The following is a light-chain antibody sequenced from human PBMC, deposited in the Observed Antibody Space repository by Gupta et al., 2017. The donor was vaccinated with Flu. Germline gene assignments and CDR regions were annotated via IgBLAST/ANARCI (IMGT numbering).Light chain of an antibody. CDR1: SSDVGAYDY. CDR3: NAYGAATF. Sequence: QSPLSQPRSLSGSPGQSVAISCTGTSSDVGAYDYVSWYQQHPGQAPKRIIYDLNTRPPGVPDRFTGSKSGNTASLTISGLQPEDDADYHCNAYGAATFFGGGTRLTVL. V-gene: IGLV2-11*01. CDR2: DLN. J-gene: IGLJ2*01.